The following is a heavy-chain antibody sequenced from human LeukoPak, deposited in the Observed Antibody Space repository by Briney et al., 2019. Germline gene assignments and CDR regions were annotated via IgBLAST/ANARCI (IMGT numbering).Heavy chain of an antibody. CDR2: INNSGGST. CDR1: GFTFSSYA. D-gene: IGHD1-20*01. J-gene: IGHJ4*02. V-gene: IGHV3-23*01. Sequence: AGGSLRLSCAASGFTFSSYAMNWIRQAPGKGLGWVSGINNSGGSTYYADSVKGRFTISRDNSKNTLYLHMNSLRGEDTAVYYCAKDLGYNWHYFDDWGQGTLVTVSS. CDR3: AKDLGYNWHYFDD.